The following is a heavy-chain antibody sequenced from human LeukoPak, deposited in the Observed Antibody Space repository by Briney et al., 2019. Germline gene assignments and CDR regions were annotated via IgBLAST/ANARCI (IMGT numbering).Heavy chain of an antibody. CDR2: INHSGST. D-gene: IGHD2-2*01. V-gene: IGHV4-34*01. J-gene: IGHJ4*02. CDR3: ARDSWDIVVVPAAMSIGDY. CDR1: GGSFSGYY. Sequence: ETLSLTCAVYGGSFSGYYWSWIRQPPGKGLEWIGEINHSGSTNYNPSLKSRVTISVDTSKNQFSLKLSSVTAADTAVYYCARDSWDIVVVPAAMSIGDYWGQGTLVTVSS.